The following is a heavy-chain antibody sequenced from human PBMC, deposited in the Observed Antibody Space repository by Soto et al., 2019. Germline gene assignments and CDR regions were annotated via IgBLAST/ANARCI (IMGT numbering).Heavy chain of an antibody. D-gene: IGHD6-13*01. Sequence: VASVKVSCKASGGTFSSYAISWVRQAPGQGLEWMGGIIPIFGTANYAQKFQGRVTITADKSTSTAYMELSSLRSEDTAVYYCARRLPAAGTDRYYYYGMDVWGQGTTVTVSS. CDR3: ARRLPAAGTDRYYYYGMDV. V-gene: IGHV1-69*06. CDR1: GGTFSSYA. CDR2: IIPIFGTA. J-gene: IGHJ6*02.